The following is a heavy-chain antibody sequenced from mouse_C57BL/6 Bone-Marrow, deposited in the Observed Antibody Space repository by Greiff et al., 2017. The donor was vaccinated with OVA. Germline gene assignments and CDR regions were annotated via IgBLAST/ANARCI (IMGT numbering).Heavy chain of an antibody. V-gene: IGHV1-81*01. CDR2: IYPRSGNT. Sequence: QVQLQQSGAELARPGASVKLSCKASGYTFTSYGISWVKQRTGQGLEWIGEIYPRSGNTYYNAKFKGKATLTADTSSSTTYMELRSLTSEDSAVYFCARGDYYYGSSWTWFAYWGQGTLVTVSA. CDR3: ARGDYYYGSSWTWFAY. CDR1: GYTFTSYG. D-gene: IGHD1-1*01. J-gene: IGHJ3*01.